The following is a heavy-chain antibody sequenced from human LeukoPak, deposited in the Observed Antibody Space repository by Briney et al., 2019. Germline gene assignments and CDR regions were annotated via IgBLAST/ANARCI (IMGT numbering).Heavy chain of an antibody. CDR3: ARGETEGGSSWYGGYYYYYMDV. D-gene: IGHD6-13*01. Sequence: KSSETLSLTCTVSGGSISSYYWSWIRQPPGKGLEWIGYIYYSGSTNYNPSLKSRVTISVDTSKNQFSLKLSSVTAADTAVYYCARGETEGGSSWYGGYYYYYMDVWGKGTTVTVSS. CDR2: IYYSGST. V-gene: IGHV4-59*01. CDR1: GGSISSYY. J-gene: IGHJ6*03.